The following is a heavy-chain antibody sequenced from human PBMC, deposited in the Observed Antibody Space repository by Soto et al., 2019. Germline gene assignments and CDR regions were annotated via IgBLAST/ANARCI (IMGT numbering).Heavy chain of an antibody. D-gene: IGHD3-10*01. Sequence: SETLSLTCTVSGGSISSSSYYWGWIRQPPGKGLEWIGSIYYSGSTYYTPSLKSRVTISVDTSKNQFSLKLSSVTAADTAVYYCARRDITMVRGVISPTYYGMDVWGQGTTVTVSS. CDR2: IYYSGST. V-gene: IGHV4-39*01. J-gene: IGHJ6*02. CDR1: GGSISSSSYY. CDR3: ARRDITMVRGVISPTYYGMDV.